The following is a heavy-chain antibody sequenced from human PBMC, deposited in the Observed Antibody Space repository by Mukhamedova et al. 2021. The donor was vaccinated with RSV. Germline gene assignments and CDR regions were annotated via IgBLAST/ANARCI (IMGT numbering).Heavy chain of an antibody. CDR2: GGSNE. V-gene: IGHV3-33*01. CDR3: ARDRLQASFYYYGIDV. J-gene: IGHJ6*02. Sequence: GGSNENYAESVKGRFTISRDSSKSTLFLQMNSLRADDTAVYYCARDRLQASFYYYGIDVWGLGTTVTVSS.